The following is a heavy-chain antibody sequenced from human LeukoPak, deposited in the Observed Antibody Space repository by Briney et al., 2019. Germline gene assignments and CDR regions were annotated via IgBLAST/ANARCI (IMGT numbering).Heavy chain of an antibody. CDR1: GFTFSSYG. CDR3: ANDIKHQLLPYYMDV. D-gene: IGHD1-1*01. J-gene: IGHJ6*03. CDR2: ISYDGSNK. Sequence: PGRSLRLSCAASGFTFSSYGMHWVRQAPGKGLEWVAVISYDGSNKYYADSVKGRFTISRDNSKNTVYLQMNSLRAEDTAVYYCANDIKHQLLPYYMDVWGKGTTVTVSS. V-gene: IGHV3-30*18.